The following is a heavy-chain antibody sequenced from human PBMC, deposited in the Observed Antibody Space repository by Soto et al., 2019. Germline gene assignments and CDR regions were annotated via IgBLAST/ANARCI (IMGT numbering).Heavy chain of an antibody. Sequence: QVQLVQSGAEVKKPGASVKVSCKASGYSFTNYGISWVRQAPGQGLEWMGWISAYNANTNYAQKLQGRVTMTTDTSTSTAYMGRRSLRSDDTAVYYCARVGECSSTSCRYYYYYGMDVWGQGTTVTVSS. CDR3: ARVGECSSTSCRYYYYYGMDV. CDR2: ISAYNANT. V-gene: IGHV1-18*01. D-gene: IGHD2-2*01. CDR1: GYSFTNYG. J-gene: IGHJ6*02.